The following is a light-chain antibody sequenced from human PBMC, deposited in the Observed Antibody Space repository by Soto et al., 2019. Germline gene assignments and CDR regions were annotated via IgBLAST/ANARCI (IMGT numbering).Light chain of an antibody. J-gene: IGKJ1*01. CDR3: QQYVSSRGT. CDR1: QSVSSSY. Sequence: EMVLTQSPGTLYLSPGERATLSCRASQSVSSSYLAWYQQKPGQAPRLLIYGASSRATGIPDRFSGSGSGTEFTLTISRLEPEDFAVYYCQQYVSSRGTFGQGTQVESK. CDR2: GAS. V-gene: IGKV3-20*01.